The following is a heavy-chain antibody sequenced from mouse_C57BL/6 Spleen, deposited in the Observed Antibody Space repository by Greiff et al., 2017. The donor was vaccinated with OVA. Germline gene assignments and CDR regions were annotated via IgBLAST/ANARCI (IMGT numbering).Heavy chain of an antibody. J-gene: IGHJ3*01. Sequence: VQLQQSGPELVKPGASVKISCKASGYAFSSSWMNWVKQRPGKGLEWIGRIYPGDGDTNYNGKFKGKATLTADKSSSTAYMQLSSLTSEYSAVYFCAATVEAAWFAYWGQGTLVTVSA. D-gene: IGHD1-1*01. V-gene: IGHV1-82*01. CDR2: IYPGDGDT. CDR3: AATVEAAWFAY. CDR1: GYAFSSSW.